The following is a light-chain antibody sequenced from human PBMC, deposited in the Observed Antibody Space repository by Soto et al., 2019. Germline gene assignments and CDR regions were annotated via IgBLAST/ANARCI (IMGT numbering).Light chain of an antibody. CDR2: AAS. CDR1: QSIGYY. Sequence: IQMTQSPSSLSASVGDRVTITCRASQSIGYYLNWYQQKPGTAPKLLIYAASSLQSGVPSRFSGSGSGTDFTLTISSLQPEDFATYYCQQSYSTPQTTFGQGTKLEIK. V-gene: IGKV1-39*01. J-gene: IGKJ2*01. CDR3: QQSYSTPQTT.